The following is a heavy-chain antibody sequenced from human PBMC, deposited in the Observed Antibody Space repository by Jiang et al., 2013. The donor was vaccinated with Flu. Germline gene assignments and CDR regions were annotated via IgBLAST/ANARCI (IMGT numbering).Heavy chain of an antibody. CDR1: GYTFTGYY. Sequence: GAEVKKPGASVKVSCKASGYTFTGYYMHWVRQAPGQGLEWMGWINPNSGGTNYAQKFQGWVTMTRDTSISTAYMELSRLRSDDTAVYYCARGRTGTTYDLWYFDYWGQGTLVTVSS. CDR2: INPNSGGT. V-gene: IGHV1-2*04. D-gene: IGHD1-7*01. J-gene: IGHJ4*02. CDR3: ARGRTGTTYDLWYFDY.